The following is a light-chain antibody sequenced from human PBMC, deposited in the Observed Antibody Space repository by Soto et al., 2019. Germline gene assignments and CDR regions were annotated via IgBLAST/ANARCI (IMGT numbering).Light chain of an antibody. CDR3: QQYPRYPYS. Sequence: DIQMSQSPSTLSPSVGDRVTISCRASQSISNWLAWYQQKPGEAPELLIYRASNLQSGVPSRFSGSGSGTEFTLPISSLQTDDFATYYCQQYPRYPYSFGPVTKLEI. CDR1: QSISNW. V-gene: IGKV1-5*03. CDR2: RAS. J-gene: IGKJ2*01.